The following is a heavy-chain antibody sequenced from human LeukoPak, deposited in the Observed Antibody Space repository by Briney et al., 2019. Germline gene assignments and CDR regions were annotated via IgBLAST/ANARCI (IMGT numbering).Heavy chain of an antibody. J-gene: IGHJ3*02. D-gene: IGHD4-23*01. CDR1: GGSISSSSYY. Sequence: SETLSLTCTVSGGSISSSSYYWGWIRQPPGKGLEWIGSIYYSGSTYYNPSLKSRVTISVDTSKNRFSLKLSSVTAADTAVYYCATLTGGDDAFDIWGQGTMATVSS. CDR3: ATLTGGDDAFDI. CDR2: IYYSGST. V-gene: IGHV4-39*07.